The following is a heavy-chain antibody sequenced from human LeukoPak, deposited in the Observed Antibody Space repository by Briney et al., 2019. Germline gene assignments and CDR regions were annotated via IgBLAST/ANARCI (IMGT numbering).Heavy chain of an antibody. D-gene: IGHD3-10*01. CDR3: SRDLATVRGVNPVDY. J-gene: IGHJ4*02. CDR1: GFTVSRKY. Sequence: GGSLRLSCAASGFTVSRKYMSWVRQAPGKGLEWVSDIYRGWSTYYTKCVKGRFNISRDKSKNTLYLQMNNINAEDTALYYYSRDLATVRGVNPVDYWGQGTLVTVSS. CDR2: IYRGWST. V-gene: IGHV3-66*01.